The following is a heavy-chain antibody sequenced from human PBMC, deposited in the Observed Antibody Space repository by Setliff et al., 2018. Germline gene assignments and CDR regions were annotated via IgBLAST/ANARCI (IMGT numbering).Heavy chain of an antibody. V-gene: IGHV3-21*06. CDR3: VRGLSDRVNWFAFDY. D-gene: IGHD1-1*01. Sequence: GGSVRLSCAASGFTFNSYSINWVRQAPGKGLEWVSSISSTGSYKTYADSVRGRFTISRDNAKNSVDLQMSSLRPEDTAIYFCVRGLSDRVNWFAFDYWGQGTLVTVSS. CDR2: ISSTGSYK. J-gene: IGHJ4*02. CDR1: GFTFNSYS.